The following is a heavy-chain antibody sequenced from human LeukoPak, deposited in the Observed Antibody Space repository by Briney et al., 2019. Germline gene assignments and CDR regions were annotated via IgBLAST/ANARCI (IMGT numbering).Heavy chain of an antibody. D-gene: IGHD3-9*01. CDR1: GYTFTSYG. J-gene: IGHJ4*02. CDR2: ISAYNGNT. Sequence: EAAVKVSCKASGYTFTSYGISGVRQAPGQGLEWMGWISAYNGNTNYAQKLQGRVTMTTDTSTSTAYMELRSLRSDDTAVYYCARDHYDILTGYRVDYWGQGTLVTVSS. CDR3: ARDHYDILTGYRVDY. V-gene: IGHV1-18*01.